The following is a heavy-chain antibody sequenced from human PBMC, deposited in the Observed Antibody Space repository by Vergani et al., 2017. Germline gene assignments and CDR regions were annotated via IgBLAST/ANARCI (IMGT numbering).Heavy chain of an antibody. Sequence: QVQLVESGGGVVQPGRSLRLSCAASGCTFSSYGMHWVRQAPGKGLEWVAVISYDGSNKYYADSVKGRFTISRDNSKNTLYLQMNSLRAEDTAVYYCAKSAYYYDSSGYGRYYYYYYYMDVWGKGTTVTVSS. D-gene: IGHD3-22*01. CDR3: AKSAYYYDSSGYGRYYYYYYYMDV. CDR1: GCTFSSYG. J-gene: IGHJ6*03. CDR2: ISYDGSNK. V-gene: IGHV3-30*18.